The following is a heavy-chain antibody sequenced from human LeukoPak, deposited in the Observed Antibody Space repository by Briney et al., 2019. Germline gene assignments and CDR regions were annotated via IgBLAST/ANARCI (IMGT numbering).Heavy chain of an antibody. D-gene: IGHD5-18*01. CDR2: TYYSGST. CDR1: GGSISSGDYS. CDR3: ARDSADTAMALYYYYMDV. J-gene: IGHJ6*03. V-gene: IGHV4-30-4*08. Sequence: SSQTLSLTCTVSGGSISSGDYSWSWTPHPPGRGLEWFGSTYYSGSTSYNPSLKSRVTISVDTSKNQFSLKLSSVTAADTAVYYCARDSADTAMALYYYYMDVWGKGTTVTVSS.